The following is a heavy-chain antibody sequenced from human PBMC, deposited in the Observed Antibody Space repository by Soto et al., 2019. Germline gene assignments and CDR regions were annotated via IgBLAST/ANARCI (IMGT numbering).Heavy chain of an antibody. D-gene: IGHD6-13*01. CDR3: AKERSSSWYRFDY. J-gene: IGHJ4*02. V-gene: IGHV3-43*01. CDR2: ISWDGGST. Sequence: EVQLVESGGVVVQPGGSLRLSCAASGFTFDDYTMHWVRQAPGKGLEWVSLISWDGGSTYYADSVKGRFTISRDNSKNSLYLQMNSLRTEDTALYYCAKERSSSWYRFDYWGQGTLVTVSS. CDR1: GFTFDDYT.